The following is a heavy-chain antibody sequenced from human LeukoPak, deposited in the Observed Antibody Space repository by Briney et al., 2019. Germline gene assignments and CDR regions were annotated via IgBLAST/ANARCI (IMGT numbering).Heavy chain of an antibody. Sequence: PSETLSLTCAVYGGSFSGYYWSWIRQPAGKGLEWIGRIHTSGDTNYNPSLKSRVTMSVDTSKNQFSLKLSSVTAADTAVYYCARGPPPDFDYWGQGTLVTVSS. CDR3: ARGPPPDFDY. CDR2: IHTSGDT. J-gene: IGHJ4*02. V-gene: IGHV4-59*10. CDR1: GGSFSGYY.